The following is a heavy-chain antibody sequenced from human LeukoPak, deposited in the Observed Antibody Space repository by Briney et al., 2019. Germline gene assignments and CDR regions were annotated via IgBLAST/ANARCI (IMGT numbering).Heavy chain of an antibody. J-gene: IGHJ4*02. CDR1: EFTFSSYA. V-gene: IGHV3-23*01. D-gene: IGHD2-21*02. Sequence: GGSLRLSCAASEFTFSSYAMSWVRQAPGKGLEWVSTISGSGGSTYYAESVRGRFTISRDNAKNSLYLQMNSLRAEDTAVYYCVRDAKGDTFDYWGQGTLVTVSS. CDR3: VRDAKGDTFDY. CDR2: ISGSGGST.